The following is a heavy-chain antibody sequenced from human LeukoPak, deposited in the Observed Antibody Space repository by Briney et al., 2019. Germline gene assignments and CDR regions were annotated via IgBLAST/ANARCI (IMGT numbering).Heavy chain of an antibody. Sequence: GGSLRLSCAASGFTFDDYAMHWVRQAPVKGLEWVSLISWDGGSTYYADSVKGRFTISRDNSKNSLYLQMNSLRAEDTALYYCAKDRSMKGIAVAGIHDAFDIWGQGTMVTVSS. CDR3: AKDRSMKGIAVAGIHDAFDI. D-gene: IGHD6-19*01. CDR2: ISWDGGST. V-gene: IGHV3-43D*03. J-gene: IGHJ3*02. CDR1: GFTFDDYA.